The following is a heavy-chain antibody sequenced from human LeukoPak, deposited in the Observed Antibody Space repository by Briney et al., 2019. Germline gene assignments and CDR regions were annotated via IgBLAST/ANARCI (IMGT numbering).Heavy chain of an antibody. J-gene: IGHJ4*02. CDR2: IIPIFGTA. D-gene: IGHD1-1*01. V-gene: IGHV1-69*05. Sequence: SVKVSCKASGGTFSSYAISWVRQAPGQGLEWMGGIIPIFGTANYAQKFQGRVTITTDESTSTAYMELSSLRSEDTAVYYCARSPWSYNYHRGFDYWGQGTLVTVSS. CDR1: GGTFSSYA. CDR3: ARSPWSYNYHRGFDY.